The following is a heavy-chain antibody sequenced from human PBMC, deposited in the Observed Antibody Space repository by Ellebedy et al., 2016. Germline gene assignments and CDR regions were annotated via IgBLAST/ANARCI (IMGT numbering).Heavy chain of an antibody. CDR3: AKLNQFTGRRGFIDY. Sequence: GESLKISXAASGVTFSNYGMSWVRQAPGKGLEWVSAISGSGEHTYYADSVRGRFTISRDNSKNTLYLQMNSLRVEDTAVYYCAKLNQFTGRRGFIDYWGQGTLVAVSS. D-gene: IGHD1-14*01. CDR2: ISGSGEHT. V-gene: IGHV3-23*01. J-gene: IGHJ4*02. CDR1: GVTFSNYG.